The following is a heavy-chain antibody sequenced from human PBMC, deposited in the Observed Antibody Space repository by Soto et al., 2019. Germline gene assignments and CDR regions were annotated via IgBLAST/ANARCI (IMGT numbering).Heavy chain of an antibody. Sequence: GGSLRLSCQASGFNFDNCGMHWVRQAPGKGLEWVAVITYDGSNKYYADSVKGRFTISRDNSKNTLSLHLSTLKPEDTAVYHCAKDRVGGTFYTPLGFWGQGTLVTAS. J-gene: IGHJ4*02. CDR3: AKDRVGGTFYTPLGF. V-gene: IGHV3-30*18. CDR2: ITYDGSNK. CDR1: GFNFDNCG. D-gene: IGHD1-7*01.